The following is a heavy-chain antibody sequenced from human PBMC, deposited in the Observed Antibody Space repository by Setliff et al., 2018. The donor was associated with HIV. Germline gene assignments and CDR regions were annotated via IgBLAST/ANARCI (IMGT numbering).Heavy chain of an antibody. CDR2: ISPETGNT. Sequence: GASVKVSCKTSGYTFISYGINWARQAPGQGLEWMGWISPETGNTNYAQRLQGRVTMTTDTSTSTAYMELSSLRSEDTAVYYCARERGVVIGSGNWYFDLWGRGTLVTVSS. V-gene: IGHV1-18*01. CDR3: ARERGVVIGSGNWYFDL. J-gene: IGHJ2*01. D-gene: IGHD2-21*01. CDR1: GYTFISYG.